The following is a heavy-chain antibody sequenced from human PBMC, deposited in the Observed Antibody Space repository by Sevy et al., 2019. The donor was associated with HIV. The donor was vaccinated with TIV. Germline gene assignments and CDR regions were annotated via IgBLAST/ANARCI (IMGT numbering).Heavy chain of an antibody. CDR1: GFTFSTYA. CDR3: AKGYCDGGSCPRDYYYYGMDV. CDR2: ISRSGRST. J-gene: IGHJ6*02. V-gene: IGHV3-23*01. Sequence: GGSLRLSCAASGFTFSTYAMNWVRQAPGKGLEWVSSISRSGRSTYSADSVEGRFTITRDNCKNTLYLQLSSLRIDDTAVYYCAKGYCDGGSCPRDYYYYGMDVWGQGTTVTVSS. D-gene: IGHD2-15*01.